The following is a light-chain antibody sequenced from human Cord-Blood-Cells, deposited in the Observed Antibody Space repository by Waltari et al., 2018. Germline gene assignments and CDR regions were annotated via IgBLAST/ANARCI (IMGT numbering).Light chain of an antibody. CDR2: AAS. CDR3: QQSYSTLALT. J-gene: IGKJ4*01. CDR1: QSISSY. Sequence: DIQMTQSTSSLSASVVDRVTIPCRASQSISSYLNWYQQKPGKAPNLLIYAASSLQSGVPSRFSGSGSGTDFTLTISSLQPEDFATYYCQQSYSTLALTFGGGTKVEIK. V-gene: IGKV1-39*01.